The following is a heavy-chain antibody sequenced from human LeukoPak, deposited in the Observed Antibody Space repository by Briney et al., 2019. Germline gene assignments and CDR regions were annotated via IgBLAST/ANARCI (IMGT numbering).Heavy chain of an antibody. CDR3: ARRRGRSAFDP. J-gene: IGHJ5*02. CDR1: GGSISSSSYY. CDR2: IYYSGST. D-gene: IGHD2-15*01. V-gene: IGHV4-39*01. Sequence: SETLSLTCTVSGGSISSSSYYWGWIRQPPGKGLEWIRSIYYSGSTYYNPSLKSRVTISVDTSKNQFSLKLSSVTAADTAVYYCARRRGRSAFDPWGQGTLVTVSS.